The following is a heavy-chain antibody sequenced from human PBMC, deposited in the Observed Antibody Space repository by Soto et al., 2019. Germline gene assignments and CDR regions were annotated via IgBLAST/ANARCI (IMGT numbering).Heavy chain of an antibody. CDR1: GGTFSSYA. V-gene: IGHV1-69*12. CDR3: ARARTSSCRVGCWFDP. J-gene: IGHJ5*02. Sequence: QVQLVQSGAEVKKPGSSVKVSCKASGGTFSSYAISWVRQAPGQALEWMGGIIPIFGTGNYAQKFQGRVTITADESTSTAYMVLSSLRSEDSAVNYCARARTSSCRVGCWFDPRGEGTLGTVSS. D-gene: IGHD2-15*01. CDR2: IIPIFGTG.